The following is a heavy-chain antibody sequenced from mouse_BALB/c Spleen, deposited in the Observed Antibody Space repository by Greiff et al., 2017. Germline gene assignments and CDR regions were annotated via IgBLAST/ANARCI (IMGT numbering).Heavy chain of an antibody. CDR3: AKRDDYGDY. J-gene: IGHJ2*01. CDR2: IFPGTGTT. V-gene: IGHV1S132*01. CDR1: GYTFTSYW. D-gene: IGHD2-4*01. Sequence: VKLMESGAELVKPGASVKLSCKTSGYTFTSYWIQWVKQRPGQGLGWIGEIFPGTGTTYYNEKFKGKATLTIDTSSSTAYMQLSSLTSEDSAVYFCAKRDDYGDYWGQGTTLTVSS.